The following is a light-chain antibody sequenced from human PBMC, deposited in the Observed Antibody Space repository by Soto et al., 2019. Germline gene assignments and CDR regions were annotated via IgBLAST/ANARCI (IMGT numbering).Light chain of an antibody. CDR2: KAS. CDR3: HQYSRYPWT. V-gene: IGKV1-5*03. J-gene: IGKJ1*01. CDR1: QSVGSW. Sequence: QMTQSPSTLSASEGDRVTITCWASQSVGSWLAWHQQKPGRAPKVLVYKASNLQDGVPSRFSGSRSGTEFTLTISSQQPDDVATYFCHQYSRYPWTFGQGTKVEIK.